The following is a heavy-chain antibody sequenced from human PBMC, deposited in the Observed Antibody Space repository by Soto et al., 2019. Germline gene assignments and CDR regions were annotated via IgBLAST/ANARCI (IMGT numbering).Heavy chain of an antibody. J-gene: IGHJ4*02. D-gene: IGHD6-13*01. Sequence: PSETLSLTCAVYGGSFSGYYWSWIRQPPGKGLEWIGEINHSGSTNYNPSLKSRVTISVDTSKNQFYLKLSSVTAADTAVYYCARKDIAPYDYWGQGTLVTVSS. V-gene: IGHV4-34*01. CDR3: ARKDIAPYDY. CDR1: GGSFSGYY. CDR2: INHSGST.